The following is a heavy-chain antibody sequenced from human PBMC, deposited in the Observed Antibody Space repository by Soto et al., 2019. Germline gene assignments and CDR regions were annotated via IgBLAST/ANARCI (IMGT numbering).Heavy chain of an antibody. CDR2: ISYDGSNK. D-gene: IGHD3-22*01. J-gene: IGHJ4*02. Sequence: GGSLRLSCAASGFTFSSYAMHWVRQAPGKGLEWVAVISYDGSNKYYADSVKGRFTISRDNSKNTLYLQMNSLRAEDTAVYYCARDLRDSSGYYSDYWGQGTLVTVSS. CDR1: GFTFSSYA. V-gene: IGHV3-30-3*01. CDR3: ARDLRDSSGYYSDY.